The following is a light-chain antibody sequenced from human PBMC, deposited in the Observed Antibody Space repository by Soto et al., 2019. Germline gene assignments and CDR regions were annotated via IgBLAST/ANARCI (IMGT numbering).Light chain of an antibody. Sequence: EVVLTQSPATLSLSPGDRATLSCRASESVSNYLAWYQQKPGQPPRLVIYDVSSRATGVPARFSGSGSGTDFTLTISSLEPEDFAVYYCQHRSDSPFTFGPGTRGHI. CDR3: QHRSDSPFT. CDR1: ESVSNY. V-gene: IGKV3-11*01. CDR2: DVS. J-gene: IGKJ3*01.